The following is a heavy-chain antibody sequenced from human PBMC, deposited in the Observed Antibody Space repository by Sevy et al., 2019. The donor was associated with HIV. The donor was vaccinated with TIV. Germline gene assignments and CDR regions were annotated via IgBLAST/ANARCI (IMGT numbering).Heavy chain of an antibody. V-gene: IGHV3-23*01. D-gene: IGHD1-20*01. CDR3: AKDFCRTDNCADLFDY. J-gene: IGHJ4*02. Sequence: GGSLRLSCAASGFTFSSNSMNWVRQAPGKGLEWVSSIYPNGDVTFYAESVKGRFIISRDSSKNTLFLQMNSLRAEDTAVYYCAKDFCRTDNCADLFDYWGQGTLVTVSS. CDR2: IYPNGDVT. CDR1: GFTFSSNS.